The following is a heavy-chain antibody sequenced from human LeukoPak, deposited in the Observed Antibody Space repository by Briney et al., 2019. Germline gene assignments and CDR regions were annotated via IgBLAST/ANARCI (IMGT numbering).Heavy chain of an antibody. J-gene: IGHJ4*02. D-gene: IGHD6-13*01. CDR2: ISSSSSYI. Sequence: PGGSLRLSCAASGFTFDDYTMHWVRQAPGKGLEWVSSISSSSSYIYYADSVKGRFTISRDNAKNSLYLQMNSLRAEDTAVYYCARGRRRLAAAGATPPAPYFDYWGQGTLVTVSS. CDR3: ARGRRRLAAAGATPPAPYFDY. V-gene: IGHV3-21*01. CDR1: GFTFDDYT.